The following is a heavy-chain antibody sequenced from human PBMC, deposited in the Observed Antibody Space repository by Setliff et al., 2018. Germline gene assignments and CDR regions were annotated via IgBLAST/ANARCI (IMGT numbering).Heavy chain of an antibody. J-gene: IGHJ6*03. V-gene: IGHV1-18*01. CDR1: GYIFSTFG. Sequence: ASVKVSCKASGYIFSTFGISWVRRAPGQGLEWIGWISPYNGDTKYAQKLKDRVTMTTDTSTSTAFLEVRSLGSDDTAVYYCARSPPNRGVGQGHHMDVWGKGTTVTVSS. CDR3: ARSPPNRGVGQGHHMDV. CDR2: ISPYNGDT. D-gene: IGHD1-26*01.